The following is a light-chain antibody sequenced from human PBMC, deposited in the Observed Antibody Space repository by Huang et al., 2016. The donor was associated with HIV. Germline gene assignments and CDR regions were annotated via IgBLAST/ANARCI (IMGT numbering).Light chain of an antibody. CDR2: VVS. J-gene: IGKJ2*01. CDR1: QSPLHSNGYIY. CDR3: MQGLQTPYT. V-gene: IGKV2-28*01. Sequence: DIVMTQSPLSLPVTPGEPASISCRSSQSPLHSNGYIYLDWYLQKPGQAPQLLIYVVSNRASGVPDRFSGSGSGRDFTLKISRVEAEDVGVYYCMQGLQTPYTFGQGTRLEIK.